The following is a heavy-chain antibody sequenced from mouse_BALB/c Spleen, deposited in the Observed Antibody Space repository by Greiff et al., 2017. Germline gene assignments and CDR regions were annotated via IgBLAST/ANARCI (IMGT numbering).Heavy chain of an antibody. V-gene: IGHV1-82*01. J-gene: IGHJ4*01. CDR1: GYAFSSSW. CDR2: IYPGDGDT. D-gene: IGHD1-1*01. Sequence: QVQLQQSGPELVKPGASVKISCKASGYAFSSSWMNWVKQRPGQGLEWIGRIYPGDGDTNYNGKFKGKATLTADKSSSTAYMQLSSLTSVDSAVYFCARTENYYDYAMDYWGQGTSVTVSS. CDR3: ARTENYYDYAMDY.